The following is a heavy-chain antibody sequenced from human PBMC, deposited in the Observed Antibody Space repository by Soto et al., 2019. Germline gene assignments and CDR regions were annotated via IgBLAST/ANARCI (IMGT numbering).Heavy chain of an antibody. CDR3: ARDVPYDYVWGGTFDY. CDR1: GYTFTSYG. J-gene: IGHJ4*02. D-gene: IGHD3-16*01. CDR2: ISAYNGNT. V-gene: IGHV1-18*01. Sequence: QVQLVQSGAEVKKPGASVKVSCKASGYTFTSYGISWVRQAPGQGLEWMGWISAYNGNTNYVQKLQGRVTMTTDTSTSTAYMELRSLRSDDTAVYYCARDVPYDYVWGGTFDYWGQGTLVTVSS.